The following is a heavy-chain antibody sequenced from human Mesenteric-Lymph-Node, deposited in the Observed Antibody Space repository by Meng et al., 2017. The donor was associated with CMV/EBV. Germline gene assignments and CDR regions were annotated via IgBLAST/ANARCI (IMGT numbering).Heavy chain of an antibody. CDR3: ASLSSGWYRGDAFDI. D-gene: IGHD6-19*01. CDR1: GFTFSSYS. J-gene: IGHJ3*02. CDR2: ISSSGTYI. Sequence: GESLKISCAASGFTFSSYSMNWVRQAPGKGLEWVSSISSSGTYIFYADSVKGRFTVSRDNAKNSLYLQMNSLRAEDTAVYYCASLSSGWYRGDAFDIWGQGTMVTVSS. V-gene: IGHV3-21*01.